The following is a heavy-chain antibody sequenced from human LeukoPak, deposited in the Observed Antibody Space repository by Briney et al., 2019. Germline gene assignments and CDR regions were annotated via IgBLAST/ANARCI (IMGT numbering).Heavy chain of an antibody. CDR3: AKLRRFLDGFDP. CDR1: GFTFSSYA. CDR2: ISGSGGST. J-gene: IGHJ5*02. D-gene: IGHD3-3*01. Sequence: GGSLRLSCAASGFTFSSYAMSWVRQAPGKGLEWVSAISGSGGSTYYADSVKGRFTISRDNAKNSLYLQMNSLRAEDTALYYCAKLRRFLDGFDPWGQGTLVTVSS. V-gene: IGHV3-23*01.